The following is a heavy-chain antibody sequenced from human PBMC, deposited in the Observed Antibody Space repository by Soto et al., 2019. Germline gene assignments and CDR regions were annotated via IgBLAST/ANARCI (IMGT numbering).Heavy chain of an antibody. CDR1: GGTFSSFG. CDR3: AREGSGYNF. V-gene: IGHV1-69*01. Sequence: QVQLVQSRAELKKPGSSVKVSCKASGGTFSSFGISWVRQAPGQGLEWMGGIIPVFGRPNYAQRFRGRLTITADESTSTSYMELIDLGSKDTAVYYCAREGSGYNFWGQGTQVTVSS. J-gene: IGHJ1*01. D-gene: IGHD5-12*01. CDR2: IIPVFGRP.